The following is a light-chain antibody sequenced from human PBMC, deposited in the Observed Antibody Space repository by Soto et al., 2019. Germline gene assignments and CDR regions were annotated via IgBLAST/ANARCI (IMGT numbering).Light chain of an antibody. CDR2: GAS. J-gene: IGKJ1*01. CDR1: QTVSSRY. Sequence: EIVMTQSPATLSVSPGERATLSCRASQTVSSRYLAWFQQKPGQVPRLLIYGASTRATGIPARFSGSGSGTEFTLTISSLQSEDFAVYYCQQYNNWPPWTFGQGTKVDIK. CDR3: QQYNNWPPWT. V-gene: IGKV3-15*01.